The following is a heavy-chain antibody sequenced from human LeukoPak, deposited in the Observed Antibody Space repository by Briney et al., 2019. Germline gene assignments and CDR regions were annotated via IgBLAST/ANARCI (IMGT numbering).Heavy chain of an antibody. V-gene: IGHV3-21*01. CDR1: GFTFSSYT. CDR3: ARPGSYGSGSLGFDP. D-gene: IGHD3-10*01. J-gene: IGHJ5*02. Sequence: GGSLSLSCAASGFTFSSYTMTWVRQAPGKGLEWVSSISSSSSYIYYADSVKGRFTISRDNAKNSLYLQMNSLRAEDTAVYYCARPGSYGSGSLGFDPWGQGTLVTVSS. CDR2: ISSSSSYI.